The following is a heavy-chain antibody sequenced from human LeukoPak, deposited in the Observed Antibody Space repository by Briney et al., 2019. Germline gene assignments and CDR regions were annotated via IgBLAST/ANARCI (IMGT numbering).Heavy chain of an antibody. CDR1: GPSISSGSYY. CDR3: ARDRYDFWSGYPWFDP. Sequence: SETLSLTCTVSGPSISSGSYYWSWLRQPAGKGLEWIERIYTSGSTNYNPSLKSRVTISVDTSKNQFSLKLSSMTAADTAVYYCARDRYDFWSGYPWFDPWGQGTLVTASS. D-gene: IGHD3-3*01. CDR2: IYTSGST. V-gene: IGHV4-61*02. J-gene: IGHJ5*02.